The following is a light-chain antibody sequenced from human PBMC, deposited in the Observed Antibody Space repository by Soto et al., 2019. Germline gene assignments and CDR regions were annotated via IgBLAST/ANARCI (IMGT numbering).Light chain of an antibody. CDR2: AAS. Sequence: DIQMTQSPSSLSASVGDRVTITCRASQSISSYLNWYQQKPGKAPQLLIYAASSLQSVVPSRFSGSGSGTDFTLTISSLQPEDFATYYWQQSYSTPPTFGQGTKLEIK. V-gene: IGKV1-39*01. J-gene: IGKJ2*01. CDR3: QQSYSTPPT. CDR1: QSISSY.